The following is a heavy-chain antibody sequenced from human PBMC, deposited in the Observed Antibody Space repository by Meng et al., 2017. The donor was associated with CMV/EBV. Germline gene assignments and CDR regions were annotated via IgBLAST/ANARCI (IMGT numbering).Heavy chain of an antibody. D-gene: IGHD2-8*02. Sequence: SVKVSCKASGYTFTSYAMNWVRQAPGQGLEWMGRIIPILGIANYAQKFQGRVTITADKSTSTAYMELSSLRSEDTAVYYCAAGAGGVFSGYFDYWGQGTLVTVSS. CDR1: GYTFTSYA. CDR3: AAGAGGVFSGYFDY. V-gene: IGHV1-69*04. CDR2: IIPILGIA. J-gene: IGHJ4*02.